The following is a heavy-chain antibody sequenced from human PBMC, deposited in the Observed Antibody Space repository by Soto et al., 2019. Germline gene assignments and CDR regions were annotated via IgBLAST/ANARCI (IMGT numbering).Heavy chain of an antibody. CDR1: GESFSGHY. V-gene: IGHV4-34*01. Sequence: SETLSLTCAVYGESFSGHYWSWIRQPPGKGLEWIGEINHGGSTNSNPSLKSRVTISVDTSKNQFSLKLSPVTAADTAVYYCARGKLGSGTYDYWGQGTLVTVSS. J-gene: IGHJ4*02. D-gene: IGHD3-10*01. CDR2: INHGGST. CDR3: ARGKLGSGTYDY.